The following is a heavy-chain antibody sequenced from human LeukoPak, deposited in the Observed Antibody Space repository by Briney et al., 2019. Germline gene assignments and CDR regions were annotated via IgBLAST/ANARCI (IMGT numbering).Heavy chain of an antibody. CDR3: ARLIAATGRLYFDY. CDR1: GFTVSSSY. CDR2: IYSGGNT. J-gene: IGHJ4*02. Sequence: PGGSLRHSCAASGFTVSSSYMSCVRQAPGKGLEYVSVIYSGGNTYYAGSVKGRFTISRDNSKNTVYLQMNGLRAEDTAVYYCARLIAATGRLYFDYWGQGTLVTVSS. D-gene: IGHD6-13*01. V-gene: IGHV3-53*01.